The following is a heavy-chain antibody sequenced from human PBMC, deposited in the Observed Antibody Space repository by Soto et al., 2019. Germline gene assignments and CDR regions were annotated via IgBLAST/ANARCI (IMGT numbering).Heavy chain of an antibody. Sequence: GGSLRLSCAASGFTFSIYEMNWVRQAPGKGLEWISYISSSGSVVYYTDSVKGRITISRDDAKNSLYLQMNSLRAEDTAVYYCAREARGGGYFDYWGPGTPVTVSS. J-gene: IGHJ4*02. D-gene: IGHD2-15*01. CDR1: GFTFSIYE. CDR2: ISSSGSVV. V-gene: IGHV3-48*03. CDR3: AREARGGGYFDY.